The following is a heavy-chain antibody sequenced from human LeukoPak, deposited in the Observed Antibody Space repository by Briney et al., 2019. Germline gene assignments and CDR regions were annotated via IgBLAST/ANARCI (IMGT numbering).Heavy chain of an antibody. Sequence: GGSLRLSCAASGFTFSSYAMHWVRQAPGKGLEWVAVISYDGSNKYYADSVKGRFTISRDNSKNTLYLQMNSLRAEDTAVYYCARDLYYWGQGTLVTVSS. V-gene: IGHV3-30-3*01. CDR3: ARDLYY. J-gene: IGHJ4*02. D-gene: IGHD2/OR15-2a*01. CDR2: ISYDGSNK. CDR1: GFTFSSYA.